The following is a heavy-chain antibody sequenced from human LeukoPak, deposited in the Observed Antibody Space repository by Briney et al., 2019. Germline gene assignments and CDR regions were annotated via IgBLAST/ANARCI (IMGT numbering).Heavy chain of an antibody. J-gene: IGHJ4*02. D-gene: IGHD3-10*01. Sequence: GGSLRLSCAASGFTFSSYAMSWVRQAPGKGLEWAANIKQDGSEKYYVDSVKGRFTISRDNAKNSLYLQMNSLRAEDTAVYYCARGHIRITMVRGVIPYFDYWGQGTLVTVSS. V-gene: IGHV3-7*04. CDR3: ARGHIRITMVRGVIPYFDY. CDR2: IKQDGSEK. CDR1: GFTFSSYA.